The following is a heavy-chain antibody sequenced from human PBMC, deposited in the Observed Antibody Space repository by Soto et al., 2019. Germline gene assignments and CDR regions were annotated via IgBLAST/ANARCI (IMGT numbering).Heavy chain of an antibody. J-gene: IGHJ6*02. CDR2: ISWNSGSI. D-gene: IGHD3-22*01. CDR3: AKRGHDSSGQAGGMDV. Sequence: EVQLVESGGGLVQPGRSLRLSCAASGFTFDDYAMHWVRQAPGKGLEWVSGISWNSGSIGYADSVKGRFTISRDNAKNSLYLQMNSLRAEDTALYYCAKRGHDSSGQAGGMDVWGQGTTVTVSS. CDR1: GFTFDDYA. V-gene: IGHV3-9*01.